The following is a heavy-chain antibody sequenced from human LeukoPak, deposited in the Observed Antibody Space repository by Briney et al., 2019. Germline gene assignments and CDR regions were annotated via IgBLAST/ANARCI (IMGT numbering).Heavy chain of an antibody. V-gene: IGHV3-48*01. CDR1: GFTFSSYS. CDR3: AREFITDAFDI. D-gene: IGHD3-10*01. CDR2: ISSSSSTI. Sequence: GGSLRLSCAASGFTFSSYSMNWVRQAPGKGLEWVSSISSSSSTIYYADSVKGRFTISRDNAKNSLYLQMNSLRAEDTAVYYCAREFITDAFDIWGQGTMVTVSS. J-gene: IGHJ3*02.